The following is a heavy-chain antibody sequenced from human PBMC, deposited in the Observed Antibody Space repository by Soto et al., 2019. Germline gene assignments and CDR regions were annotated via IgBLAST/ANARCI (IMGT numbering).Heavy chain of an antibody. V-gene: IGHV3-7*01. J-gene: IGHJ6*03. CDR3: ARGYSSSWYPIYYYMDV. CDR2: IKQDGSEK. D-gene: IGHD6-13*01. CDR1: GFTFSSYW. Sequence: EVQLVESGGGLVQPGGSLRLSCAASGFTFSSYWMSWVRQAPGKGLEWVANIKQDGSEKYYVDSVKGRFTISRENAKNSLYLQMNSLRDEDTAVYYCARGYSSSWYPIYYYMDVWGKGTTVTVSS.